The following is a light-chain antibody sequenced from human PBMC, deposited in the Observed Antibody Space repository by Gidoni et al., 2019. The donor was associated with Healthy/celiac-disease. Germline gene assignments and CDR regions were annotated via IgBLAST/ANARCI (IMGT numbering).Light chain of an antibody. V-gene: IGLV6-57*01. CDR1: SGSIASNY. CDR2: EDN. Sequence: NFMLTQPHSVSASPGKTVTISCTRSSGSIASNYVQWYQQRPGSSPTTVIYEDNQRPSGVPDRFSGSIDSSSNSASLTISGLKTEDEADYYCQSYDSSNHWVFGGGTKLTVL. J-gene: IGLJ3*02. CDR3: QSYDSSNHWV.